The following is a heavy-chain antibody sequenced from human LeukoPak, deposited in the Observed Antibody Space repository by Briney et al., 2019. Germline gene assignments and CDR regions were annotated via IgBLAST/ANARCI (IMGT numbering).Heavy chain of an antibody. V-gene: IGHV7-4-1*02. Sequence: ASVKVSCKASGYIFTSYVLHWVRQAPGQGLEWMGWINTNTGNPTYAQGFTGRFVFSLDTSVSTAYLQISSLKADDTAMYYCARGDYESHGYQTRWGQGTLVTVSS. J-gene: IGHJ4*02. D-gene: IGHD3-22*01. CDR3: ARGDYESHGYQTR. CDR1: GYIFTSYV. CDR2: INTNTGNP.